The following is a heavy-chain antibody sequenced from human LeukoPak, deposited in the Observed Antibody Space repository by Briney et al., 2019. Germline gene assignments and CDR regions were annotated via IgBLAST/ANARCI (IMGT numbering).Heavy chain of an antibody. V-gene: IGHV3-48*01. J-gene: IGHJ4*02. D-gene: IGHD6-13*01. Sequence: PGGSLRLSCAASGFTFSSYSMNWVRQAPGKGLEWVSYISSSSSTIYYADSVKGRFTISRDNAKNSLYLQMNSLRAEDTAVYYCAKDHEPSSSWYVIPLRYFDYWGQGTLITVSS. CDR3: AKDHEPSSSWYVIPLRYFDY. CDR2: ISSSSSTI. CDR1: GFTFSSYS.